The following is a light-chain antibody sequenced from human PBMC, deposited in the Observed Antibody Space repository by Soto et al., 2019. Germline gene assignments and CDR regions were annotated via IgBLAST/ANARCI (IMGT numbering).Light chain of an antibody. Sequence: QAVVTQEPSLTVSPGGTVTLTCGSSTGAVTSGHYPHWFQQKPGQAPRTLIYDTSDKHSWTPARFSGSLLGGKAVLTLSGAQPEDGADYYCLVIFTGVGEVFGTGTKVTVL. CDR2: DTS. CDR3: LVIFTGVGEV. V-gene: IGLV7-46*01. CDR1: TGAVTSGHY. J-gene: IGLJ1*01.